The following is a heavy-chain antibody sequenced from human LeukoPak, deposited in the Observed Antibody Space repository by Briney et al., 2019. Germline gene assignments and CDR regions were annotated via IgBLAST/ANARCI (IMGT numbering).Heavy chain of an antibody. CDR2: IYYSGST. V-gene: IGHV4-59*01. Sequence: PSETLSLTCTVSGGSISSYYWSWIRQPPGKGLEWIGYIYYSGSTNYNPSLQSRVTISVDTSKNQFSLKLSSVTAADTAVYYCARATYSSGWGTSDYWGQGTLVTVPS. J-gene: IGHJ4*02. CDR3: ARATYSSGWGTSDY. D-gene: IGHD6-19*01. CDR1: GGSISSYY.